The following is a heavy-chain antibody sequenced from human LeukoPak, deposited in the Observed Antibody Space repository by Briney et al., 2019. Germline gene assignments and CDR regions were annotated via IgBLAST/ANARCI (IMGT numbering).Heavy chain of an antibody. CDR3: ARAGYYYGMDV. CDR2: ISYDGSNK. J-gene: IGHJ6*02. Sequence: PGRSLRLSCAASGFTFSSYGMHWVRQAPGKGLEWVAVISYDGSNKYYADSVKGRLTISRDNSKNTLYLQMNSLRAEDTAVYYCARAGYYYGMDVWGQGTTVTVSS. CDR1: GFTFSSYG. D-gene: IGHD3-10*01. V-gene: IGHV3-30*03.